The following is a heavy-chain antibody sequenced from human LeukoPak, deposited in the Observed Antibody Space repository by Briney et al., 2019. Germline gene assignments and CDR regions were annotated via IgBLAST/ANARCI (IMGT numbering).Heavy chain of an antibody. CDR3: ASLSGAVAGRDPFDY. J-gene: IGHJ4*02. Sequence: PGGSLRLSCAASGFTFSRNGMNWVRQAPGKGLEWVSSISTSSIYIYYADSVKGRFTISRDNAKNSLYLQMNSLRAEDTAVYYCASLSGAVAGRDPFDYWGQGTLVTVSS. CDR1: GFTFSRNG. V-gene: IGHV3-21*01. D-gene: IGHD6-19*01. CDR2: ISTSSIYI.